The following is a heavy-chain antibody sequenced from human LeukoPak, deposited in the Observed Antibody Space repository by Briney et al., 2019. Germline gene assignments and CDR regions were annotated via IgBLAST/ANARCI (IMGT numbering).Heavy chain of an antibody. CDR1: GGSFSGYY. D-gene: IGHD1-14*01. CDR2: INHSGST. Sequence: SETLSLTCAVYGGSFSGYYWSWIRQPPGKGLEWIGEINHSGSTNYNPSLKSRATISVDTSKNQFSLKLSSMTAADTAVYYCARGTEPGNWFDPWGQGTLVTVSS. CDR3: ARGTEPGNWFDP. J-gene: IGHJ5*02. V-gene: IGHV4-34*01.